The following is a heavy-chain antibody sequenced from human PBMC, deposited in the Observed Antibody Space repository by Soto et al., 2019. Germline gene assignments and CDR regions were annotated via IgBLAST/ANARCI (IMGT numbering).Heavy chain of an antibody. Sequence: ASVKLSCKASGYTFTSYGISWVRQAPGQGLEWMGWISDYNGNTNYAQKLQGRVTMTTDTSTSTAYMELRSLRSDDTAEYYCARASKIDYGHSRNYYYYGMDVWGQGTTVTVSS. V-gene: IGHV1-18*01. CDR3: ARASKIDYGHSRNYYYYGMDV. D-gene: IGHD4-17*01. J-gene: IGHJ6*02. CDR1: GYTFTSYG. CDR2: ISDYNGNT.